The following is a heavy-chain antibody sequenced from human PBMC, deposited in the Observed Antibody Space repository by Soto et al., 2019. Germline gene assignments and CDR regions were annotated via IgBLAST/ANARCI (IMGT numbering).Heavy chain of an antibody. J-gene: IGHJ6*02. CDR2: INPNSGGT. Sequence: ASVKVSCKASGNTFTGYYMHWVRQAPGQGLEWMGWINPNSGGTNYAQKFQGWVTMTRDTSISTAYMELSRLRSDDTAVYYCARDRGQVAVAGTPMDYYYYGMDVWGQGTTVTVSS. V-gene: IGHV1-2*04. CDR3: ARDRGQVAVAGTPMDYYYYGMDV. CDR1: GNTFTGYY. D-gene: IGHD6-19*01.